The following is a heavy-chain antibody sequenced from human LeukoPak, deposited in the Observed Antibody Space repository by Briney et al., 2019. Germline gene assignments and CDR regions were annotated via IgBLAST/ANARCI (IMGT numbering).Heavy chain of an antibody. J-gene: IGHJ4*02. CDR1: GFTFSNYG. V-gene: IGHV3-30*02. CDR3: ANRYGSGSYYNPYSFDY. Sequence: GGSLRLPCAASGFTFSNYGMHWVSQAPAKGLDWVAFIRYDGSNKYYADSVKGRFTISRDNSKNTLYLQMNSLGPEDTAVYYCANRYGSGSYYNPYSFDYWGQGTLVTVSS. D-gene: IGHD3-10*01. CDR2: IRYDGSNK.